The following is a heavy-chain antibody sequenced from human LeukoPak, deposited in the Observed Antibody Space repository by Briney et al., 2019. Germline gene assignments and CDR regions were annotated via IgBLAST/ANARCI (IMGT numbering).Heavy chain of an antibody. Sequence: SETLSLTCTVSGGSISSSSYYWGWIRQPPGKGLEWIGSIYYSGSTYYNLSLKSRVTISVDTSKNQFSLKLSSVTAADTAVYYCARRVYYYYGMGVWGKGTTVTVSS. J-gene: IGHJ6*04. CDR2: IYYSGST. V-gene: IGHV4-39*01. CDR3: ARRVYYYYGMGV. CDR1: GGSISSSSYY.